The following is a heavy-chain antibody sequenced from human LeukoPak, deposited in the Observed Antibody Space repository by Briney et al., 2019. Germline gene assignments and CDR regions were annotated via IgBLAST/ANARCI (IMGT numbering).Heavy chain of an antibody. CDR1: GYTFTSYG. Sequence: GASVKVSCKASGYTFTSYGISWVRQAPGQGLEWMGWISAYNGNTNYAQKSQGRVTMTTDTSTSTAYMELRSLRSDDTAVYYCARADYDILTGYSESYYYYGMDVWGQGTTVTVSS. J-gene: IGHJ6*02. CDR3: ARADYDILTGYSESYYYYGMDV. CDR2: ISAYNGNT. V-gene: IGHV1-18*04. D-gene: IGHD3-9*01.